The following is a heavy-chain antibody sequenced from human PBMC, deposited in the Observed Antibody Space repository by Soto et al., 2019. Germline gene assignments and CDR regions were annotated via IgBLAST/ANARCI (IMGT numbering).Heavy chain of an antibody. J-gene: IGHJ4*02. CDR1: GYTFTSYY. D-gene: IGHD2-15*01. CDR2: INPSGGST. Sequence: GASVKVSCKASGYTFTSYYMHWVRQAPGQGLEWMGIINPSGGSTSYAQKFQGRVTMTRDTSTSTVYMELSSLRSEDTAVYYCARGTHCSGGSCYSLDYWGQGALVNVSS. CDR3: ARGTHCSGGSCYSLDY. V-gene: IGHV1-46*01.